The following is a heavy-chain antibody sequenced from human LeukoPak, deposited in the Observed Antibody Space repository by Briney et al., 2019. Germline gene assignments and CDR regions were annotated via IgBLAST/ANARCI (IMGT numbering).Heavy chain of an antibody. CDR3: ARHKLGYCSSTSCYY. D-gene: IGHD2-2*01. CDR2: IYYSGST. CDR1: GGSISSSSYY. J-gene: IGHJ4*02. Sequence: PSETLSLTCTVSGGSISSSSYYWGWIRQPPGKGLEWIGSIYYSGSTYYNPSLKSPVTISVDTSKNQFSLKLSSVTAADTAVYYCARHKLGYCSSTSCYYWGQGTLVTVSS. V-gene: IGHV4-39*01.